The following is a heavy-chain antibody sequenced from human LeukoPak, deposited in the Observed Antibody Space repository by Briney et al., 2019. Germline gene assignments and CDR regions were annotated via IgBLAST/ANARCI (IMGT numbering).Heavy chain of an antibody. D-gene: IGHD6-13*01. V-gene: IGHV3-23*01. CDR3: AKVRQQLLQGLAAFDI. Sequence: PGGSLRLSCAASGFTFSSYAMSWVRQAPGKGLEWVSAISGSGGSTYYGDSVKGRFTISRDNSKNTLYLQMDSLTAEDTAVYYRAKVRQQLLQGLAAFDIWGQGTMVTVSS. CDR1: GFTFSSYA. CDR2: ISGSGGST. J-gene: IGHJ3*02.